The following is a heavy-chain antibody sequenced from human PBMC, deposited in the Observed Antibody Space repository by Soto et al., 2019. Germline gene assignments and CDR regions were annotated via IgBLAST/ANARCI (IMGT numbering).Heavy chain of an antibody. CDR3: PRGLGLYCNYDY. CDR1: GYTFTSYA. V-gene: IGHV1-3*01. CDR2: INAGNGNT. J-gene: IGHJ4*02. D-gene: IGHD2-2*02. Sequence: QVQLVQSGAEVKKPGASVKVSCKASGYTFTSYAMHWVRQAPGQRLEWMGWINAGNGNTKYSQKFQGRVVITTYTSASTAYMELSSLRYDDTAGYYCPRGLGLYCNYDYWGQGTLVTVSS.